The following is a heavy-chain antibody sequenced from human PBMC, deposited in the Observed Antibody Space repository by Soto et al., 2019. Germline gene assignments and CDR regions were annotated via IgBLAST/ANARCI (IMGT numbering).Heavy chain of an antibody. CDR1: GGSISGGYY. Sequence: PSETLSLTCTVSGGSISGGYYWSWIRQHPGKGLEWIGYIYYSGSTYYNPSLKSRVTISVDTSKNQFSLKLSSVTAADTAVYYCARVPIVVVPAAIWSRKAYYFDYWGQGTLVTVSS. D-gene: IGHD2-2*01. CDR2: IYYSGST. CDR3: ARVPIVVVPAAIWSRKAYYFDY. J-gene: IGHJ4*02. V-gene: IGHV4-31*03.